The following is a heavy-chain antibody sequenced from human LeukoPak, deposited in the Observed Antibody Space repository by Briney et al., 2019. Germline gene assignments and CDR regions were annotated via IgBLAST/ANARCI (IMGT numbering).Heavy chain of an antibody. CDR1: GYTFTGYS. Sequence: ASVTVSCRASGYTFTGYSMHWVRQAPGQGLEWMGWINPNRGATNYAQKFQGRVTTTRDTSISTAYMELSRLRSDDTAVYYCATSGSYRIIDYWGQGTLVTVSS. CDR3: ATSGSYRIIDY. V-gene: IGHV1-2*02. CDR2: INPNRGAT. D-gene: IGHD1-26*01. J-gene: IGHJ4*02.